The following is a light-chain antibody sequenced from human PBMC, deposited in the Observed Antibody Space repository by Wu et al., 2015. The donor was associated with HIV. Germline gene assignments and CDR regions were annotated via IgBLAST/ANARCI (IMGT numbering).Light chain of an antibody. J-gene: IGKJ1*01. Sequence: DTLMTQSPSSLSASVGDRVIITCRASENIGTYLNWYQQRPGKPPKLLIYGASALPSGVSPRFRGSGSGTDFTLTVNSLQAEDFAIYYCQQSYTSPQTFGQGTKV. V-gene: IGKV1-39*01. CDR2: GAS. CDR1: ENIGTY. CDR3: QQSYTSPQT.